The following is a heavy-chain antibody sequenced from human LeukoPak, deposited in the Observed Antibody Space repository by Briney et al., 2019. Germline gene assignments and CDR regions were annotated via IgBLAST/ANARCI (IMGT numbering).Heavy chain of an antibody. J-gene: IGHJ2*01. CDR3: AKDGYYSSANHFARLHLHL. D-gene: IGHD3-3*01. Sequence: GGSLRLSCEASGFTFSTHAMNWIRQTPGKGLEWLSVISGDVQTTTYASSVKGRFTISRDNSKNTLYLEMNSLRVQDTAIYYCAKDGYYSSANHFARLHLHLWGRGTRVTVSS. CDR1: GFTFSTHA. CDR2: ISGDVQTT. V-gene: IGHV3-23*01.